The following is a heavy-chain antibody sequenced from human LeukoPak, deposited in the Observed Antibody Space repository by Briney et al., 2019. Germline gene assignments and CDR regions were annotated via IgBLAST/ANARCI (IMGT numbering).Heavy chain of an antibody. J-gene: IGHJ4*02. V-gene: IGHV4-34*01. CDR3: ARGRLSGPGYCSGGSCLYYFDY. CDR2: INHSGST. CDR1: GGSFSGHY. Sequence: PSETLSLTCAVYGGSFSGHYWSWIRQPPGKGLEWIGEINHSGSTNYNPSLKSRVTISVDTSKNQFSLKLSSVTAADTAVYYCARGRLSGPGYCSGGSCLYYFDYWGQGTLVTVSS. D-gene: IGHD2-15*01.